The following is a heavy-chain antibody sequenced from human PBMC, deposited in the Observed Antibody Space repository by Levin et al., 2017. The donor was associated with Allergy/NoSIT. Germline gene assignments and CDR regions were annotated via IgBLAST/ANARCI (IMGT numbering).Heavy chain of an antibody. V-gene: IGHV4-30-4*01. CDR3: ARDVVTLTTNYFDY. CDR1: GDAISSGDNY. J-gene: IGHJ4*02. Sequence: SETLSLTCTVSGDAISSGDNYWGWIRQTPQGLEWIAYIYYSGIDYYNPSLRSRATISVDTSKNQFSLTLTSVTAADTAIYFCARDVVTLTTNYFDYWGPGALVTVSS. D-gene: IGHD4-23*01. CDR2: IYYSGID.